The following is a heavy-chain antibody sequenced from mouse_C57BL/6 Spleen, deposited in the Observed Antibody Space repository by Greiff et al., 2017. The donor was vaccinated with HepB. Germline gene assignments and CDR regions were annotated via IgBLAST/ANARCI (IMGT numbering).Heavy chain of an antibody. J-gene: IGHJ3*01. V-gene: IGHV1-54*01. CDR1: GYAFNNYL. Sequence: QVQLKESGAELVRSRTSVQVSCKASGYAFNNYLIEWVKQRPGQGLEWIGVINPGSGGTNYNEKFKGKATLTADKSSSTAYMQLSSLTSEDSAVYFCASSYLDSDQFAYWGQGTLVTISA. CDR2: INPGSGGT. D-gene: IGHD2-4*01. CDR3: ASSYLDSDQFAY.